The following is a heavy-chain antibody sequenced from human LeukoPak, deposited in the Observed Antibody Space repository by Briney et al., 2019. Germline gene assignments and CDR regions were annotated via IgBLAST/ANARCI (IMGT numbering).Heavy chain of an antibody. CDR3: ARDEYDFWSGYYTDY. Sequence: PGRSLRLSCAASGFTFSSYGMHWVRQAPGKGLEWVAVISYDGSNKYYADSVKGRFTISRDNSKNTLYLQMNSLRAEDTAVYYCARDEYDFWSGYYTDYWGQGTLVTVSS. D-gene: IGHD3-3*01. CDR1: GFTFSSYG. CDR2: ISYDGSNK. V-gene: IGHV3-30*03. J-gene: IGHJ4*02.